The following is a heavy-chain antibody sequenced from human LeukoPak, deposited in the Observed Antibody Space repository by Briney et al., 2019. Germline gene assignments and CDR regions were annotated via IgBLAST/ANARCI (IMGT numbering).Heavy chain of an antibody. D-gene: IGHD2-15*01. V-gene: IGHV4-4*07. Sequence: TSETLSLTCTVSGGSISSYYWSWIRQPAGKGLEWIGRIYTSGSTNYNPSLKSRVTMSVDTSKNQFSLKLSSVTAADTAVYYCAREHYCSGGSCYGNWFDPWGQGTLVTVSS. J-gene: IGHJ5*02. CDR1: GGSISSYY. CDR2: IYTSGST. CDR3: AREHYCSGGSCYGNWFDP.